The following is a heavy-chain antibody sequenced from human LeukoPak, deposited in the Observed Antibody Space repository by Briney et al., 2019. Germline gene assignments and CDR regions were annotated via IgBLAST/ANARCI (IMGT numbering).Heavy chain of an antibody. CDR3: ARQPGSTAAFDI. CDR2: SHNSGET. V-gene: IGHV4-59*08. J-gene: IGHJ3*02. CDR1: GVSMTTYY. D-gene: IGHD5-18*01. Sequence: SETLSLTCTVSGVSMTTYYWSWIRQPPGQGLEWIAYSHNSGETKYNPSLKSRITISVATSKNEFSLKLTSVTAADTAVYYCARQPGSTAAFDIWGQGTTVTVSA.